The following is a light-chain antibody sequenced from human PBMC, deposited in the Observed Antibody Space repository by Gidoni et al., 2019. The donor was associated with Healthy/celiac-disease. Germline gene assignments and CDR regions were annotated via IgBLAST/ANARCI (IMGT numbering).Light chain of an antibody. CDR3: QQSYSTLRT. CDR1: QSISSN. CDR2: AAS. V-gene: IGKV1-39*01. J-gene: IGKJ4*01. Sequence: DNQLTQSPSSLSASVGKRVTITCRASQSISSNLNWYQQKPGTATKLLIYAASSLQRGVPSRFSGSGSGTDFTRTISSLQPEDFATYYCQQSYSTLRTFGGGTKVEIK.